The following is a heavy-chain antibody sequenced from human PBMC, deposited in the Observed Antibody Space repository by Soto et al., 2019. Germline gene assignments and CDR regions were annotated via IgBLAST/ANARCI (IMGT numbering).Heavy chain of an antibody. CDR1: GDSITHNY. V-gene: IGHV4-59*01. J-gene: IGHJ4*02. CDR2: ISHSARI. D-gene: IGHD3-3*01. CDR3: ARTQGSGVSDY. Sequence: QVQLQKSGPGLVKPSETLSLACSVSGDSITHNYWSWIRQPPGKGLEWIAYISHSARINYNPSLKSRVSISLDTSKNQFSLRVNSLTPADTAVYYCARTQGSGVSDYWGQGTLVTVSS.